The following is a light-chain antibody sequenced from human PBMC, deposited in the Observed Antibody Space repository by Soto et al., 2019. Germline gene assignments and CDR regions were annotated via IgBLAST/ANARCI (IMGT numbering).Light chain of an antibody. V-gene: IGLV2-8*01. J-gene: IGLJ2*01. Sequence: QSALTQPPSAPGSPGQSVTIPCTGTSNDIGEYHYVSWYQQHPGKAPKFMIYEVTQRPSGVPHRFSGSKSGNTASLTVSGLQPEDEADYYCTSAAGSDNPVLFGGGTKLTVL. CDR1: SNDIGEYHY. CDR2: EVT. CDR3: TSAAGSDNPVL.